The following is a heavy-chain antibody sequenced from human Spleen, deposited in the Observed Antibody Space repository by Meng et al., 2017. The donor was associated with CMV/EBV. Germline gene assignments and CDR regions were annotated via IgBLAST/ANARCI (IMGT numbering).Heavy chain of an antibody. CDR1: GYTFSSYW. V-gene: IGHV5-51*01. Sequence: GESLKISCKGSGYTFSSYWIAWVRQMPGKGLEWMGIIFPADSETRYNPSFQGQVTISVDKSISTAYLQWNSLKASDTAMYYCAKQDWNDVPDYWGQGTLVTVSS. CDR3: AKQDWNDVPDY. D-gene: IGHD1-1*01. CDR2: IFPADSET. J-gene: IGHJ4*02.